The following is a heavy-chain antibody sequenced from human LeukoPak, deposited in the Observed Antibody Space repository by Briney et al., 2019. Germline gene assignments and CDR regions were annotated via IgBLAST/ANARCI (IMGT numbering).Heavy chain of an antibody. CDR2: FDPEDGET. Sequence: EASVKVSCKVSGYTLTELSMHWVRQAPGKGLEWMGGFDPEDGETIYAQKFQGRVTMTEDTSTDTAYMELSSLRSEDTAVYYCATAAAALPYSSNTNWFDPWGQGTLVTVSS. J-gene: IGHJ5*02. CDR3: ATAAAALPYSSNTNWFDP. CDR1: GYTLTELS. V-gene: IGHV1-24*01. D-gene: IGHD6-13*01.